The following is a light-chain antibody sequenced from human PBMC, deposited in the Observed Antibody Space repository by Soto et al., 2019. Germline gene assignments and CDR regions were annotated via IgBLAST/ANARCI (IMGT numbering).Light chain of an antibody. V-gene: IGKV1-9*01. J-gene: IGKJ2*01. CDR1: QGISTY. CDR3: QPHNSF. Sequence: IQLTQSPSSLSASVGDRVTITCRASQGISTYLAWYQQKPGKAPKLLIYAASTLQSGVPSRFSGSGSGTDFTLTISSLQPEDFATYYCQPHNSFFGQGIKLEIK. CDR2: AAS.